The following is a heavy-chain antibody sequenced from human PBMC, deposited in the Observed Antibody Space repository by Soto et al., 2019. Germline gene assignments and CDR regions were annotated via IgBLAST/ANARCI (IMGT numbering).Heavy chain of an antibody. J-gene: IGHJ5*02. CDR3: AKGPWHPPPFFAP. V-gene: IGHV3-23*01. Sequence: GGSLRLSCAASGFTFSNYAMSWVRQAPGKGLEWVSAIGGGGVPTYHADSVKGRFTISRDNSKNTLYLQMNSLRAEDTAVYYCAKGPWHPPPFFAPWGLGTLVPVSS. CDR1: GFTFSNYA. CDR2: IGGGGVPT.